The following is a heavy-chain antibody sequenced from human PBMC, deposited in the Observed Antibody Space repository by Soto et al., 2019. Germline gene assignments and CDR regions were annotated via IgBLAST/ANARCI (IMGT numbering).Heavy chain of an antibody. CDR2: INPSGGST. Sequence: ASVKVSCKASGYTFTRYYMHWVRQAPGQGLEWMGIINPSGGSTSYAQKFQGRVTMTRDTSTSTVYMELSSLRSEDTAVYYCARESSSSPSYYGMDVWGQGTTVTVSS. CDR1: GYTFTRYY. CDR3: ARESSSSPSYYGMDV. D-gene: IGHD6-13*01. V-gene: IGHV1-46*03. J-gene: IGHJ6*02.